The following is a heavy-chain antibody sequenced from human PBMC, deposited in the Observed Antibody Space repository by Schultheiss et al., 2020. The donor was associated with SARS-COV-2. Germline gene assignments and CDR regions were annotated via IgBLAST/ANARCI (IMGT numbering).Heavy chain of an antibody. D-gene: IGHD1-1*01. V-gene: IGHV4-59*01. Sequence: SETLSLTCTVSGGSISSYYWSWIRQPPGKGLEWIGYIYYSGSTNYNPSLKSRVTISVDTSKNQFSLKLSSVTAADTAVYYCARVRRATGTKRVTSYYFDYWGQGTLVTVSS. CDR3: ARVRRATGTKRVTSYYFDY. CDR2: IYYSGST. J-gene: IGHJ4*02. CDR1: GGSISSYY.